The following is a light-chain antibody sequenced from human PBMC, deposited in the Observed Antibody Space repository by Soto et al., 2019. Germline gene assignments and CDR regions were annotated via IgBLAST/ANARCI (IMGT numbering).Light chain of an antibody. CDR3: ETWDSYSWV. Sequence: QAVVTQSSSASASLGSSVKLTCTLSSGHSSYIIAWHQQQPGKAPRYLMKLEGSGSYNKGSGIPDRFSGSSSGADRYLTISILQFEDEADYYCETWDSYSWVFGGGTKVTVL. CDR2: LEGSGSY. J-gene: IGLJ3*02. CDR1: SGHSSYI. V-gene: IGLV4-60*02.